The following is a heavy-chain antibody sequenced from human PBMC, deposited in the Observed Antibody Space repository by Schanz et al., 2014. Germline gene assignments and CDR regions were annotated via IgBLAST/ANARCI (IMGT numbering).Heavy chain of an antibody. CDR3: ARLVGPSFYYGMDV. CDR1: GGSISSDSYS. CDR2: IYDSGNT. V-gene: IGHV4-31*03. Sequence: QLQLQESGPGLVKPSETLSLTCTVSGGSISSDSYSWSWIRQPAGKGLEWIGYIYDSGNTYYNPSLKSRVTMSIDTSENQFSLNLRSVTGADTAVYYCARLVGPSFYYGMDVWGQGTTVTVSS. D-gene: IGHD2-15*01. J-gene: IGHJ6*02.